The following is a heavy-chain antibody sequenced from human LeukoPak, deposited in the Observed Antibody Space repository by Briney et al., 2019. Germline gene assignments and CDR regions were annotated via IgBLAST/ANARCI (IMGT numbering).Heavy chain of an antibody. V-gene: IGHV3-23*01. CDR1: GFSFSSDA. CDR3: AKSDFWSGYLRFFDY. Sequence: GGSLRLSCAASGFSFSSDAMSWVRQAPGKGLEWVSAISGSGGSTYYADSVKGRFTISRDNSKNTLYLQMNSLRAEDTAVYYCAKSDFWSGYLRFFDYWGQGTLVTVSS. CDR2: ISGSGGST. J-gene: IGHJ4*02. D-gene: IGHD3-3*01.